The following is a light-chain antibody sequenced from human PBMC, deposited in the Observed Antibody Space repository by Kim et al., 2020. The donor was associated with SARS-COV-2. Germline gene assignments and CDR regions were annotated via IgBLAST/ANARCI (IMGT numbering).Light chain of an antibody. J-gene: IGKJ1*01. CDR2: DDS. CDR3: QQFNRFPRT. V-gene: IGKV1-13*02. CDR1: QDISSA. Sequence: AIQLTQSPSSLSASVGDRVTITCRASQDISSAVAWFQQKPGKPPKVLIYDDSTLQSGVPSRFSGSGSGTDFTLTISSLQAEDFATYFCQQFNRFPRTFGQGTKVDIK.